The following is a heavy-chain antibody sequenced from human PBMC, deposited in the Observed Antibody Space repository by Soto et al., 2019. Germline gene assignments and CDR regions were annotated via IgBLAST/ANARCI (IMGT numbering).Heavy chain of an antibody. CDR2: ISSSGSTI. J-gene: IGHJ6*02. Sequence: QVQLVESGGGLVKPGGSLRLSCAASGFTFSDYYMSWIRQAPGKGLEWVSYISSSGSTIYYADSVKGRFTISRDNAKNSLYLQMNSLRAEDTAVYYCARDWPTDTAMTNYYYYGMDVWGQGTTVTVSS. CDR3: ARDWPTDTAMTNYYYYGMDV. V-gene: IGHV3-11*01. CDR1: GFTFSDYY. D-gene: IGHD5-18*01.